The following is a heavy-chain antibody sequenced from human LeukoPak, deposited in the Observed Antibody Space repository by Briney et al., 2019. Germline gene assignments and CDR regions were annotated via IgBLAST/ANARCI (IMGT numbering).Heavy chain of an antibody. J-gene: IGHJ4*02. CDR1: GFTFSIYG. Sequence: PGGSLRLSCAASGFTFSIYGMHWVRQAPGKRREWVAVIWYDGSNKYYADSVKGRFTISRDNSKNTLYLQMNSLRAEDTAVYYCARDDYGGFDWGQGTLVTVSS. CDR2: IWYDGSNK. V-gene: IGHV3-33*01. CDR3: ARDDYGGFD. D-gene: IGHD4-23*01.